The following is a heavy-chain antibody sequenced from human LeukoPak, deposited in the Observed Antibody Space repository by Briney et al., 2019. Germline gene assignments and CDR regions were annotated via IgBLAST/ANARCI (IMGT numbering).Heavy chain of an antibody. CDR1: GFTFSSYS. Sequence: PGGSLRLSCAASGFTFSSYSMNWVRQAPGKGLVWVSRINSDGSSTSYADSVKGRFTISRDNAKNTLYLQMNSLRAEDTAVYYCARVQQWLDDFDYWGQGTLVTVSS. CDR2: INSDGSST. J-gene: IGHJ4*02. V-gene: IGHV3-74*01. CDR3: ARVQQWLDDFDY. D-gene: IGHD6-19*01.